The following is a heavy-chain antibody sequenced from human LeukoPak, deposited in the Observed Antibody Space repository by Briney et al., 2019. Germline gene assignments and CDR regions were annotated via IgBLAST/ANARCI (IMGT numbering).Heavy chain of an antibody. CDR3: AREGSSGWFYYMDV. V-gene: IGHV3-23*01. D-gene: IGHD6-19*01. CDR2: IDGSGYST. CDR1: GVTLRSYA. Sequence: GGSLRLSCAASGVTLRSYAMSWVRRAPGKGLEWVSSIDGSGYSTYYADSVKGRFTISRDNSKNTLYLQMNSLRAEDTAVYYCAREGSSGWFYYMDVWGKGTTVTVSS. J-gene: IGHJ6*03.